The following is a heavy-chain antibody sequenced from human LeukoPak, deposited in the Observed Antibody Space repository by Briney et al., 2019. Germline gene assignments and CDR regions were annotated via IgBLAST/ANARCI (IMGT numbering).Heavy chain of an antibody. D-gene: IGHD2-15*01. CDR2: ISTNRGGT. J-gene: IGHJ4*02. CDR1: GFTFSTYA. Sequence: GGSLRLSCAASGFTFSTYAMHWVRQTPGKGLEYVSAISTNRGGTYYANSVKGRFTISRDNSKNTLYLQMGSLRAEDMAVYYCARYCSGVSCYSGYDYWGQGTLVTVSS. CDR3: ARYCSGVSCYSGYDY. V-gene: IGHV3-64*01.